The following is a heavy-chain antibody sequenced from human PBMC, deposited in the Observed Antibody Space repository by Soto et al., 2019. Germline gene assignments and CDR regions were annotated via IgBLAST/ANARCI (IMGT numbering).Heavy chain of an antibody. J-gene: IGHJ6*02. V-gene: IGHV1-3*01. CDR3: ASSYSNYALIDYYYYGMDV. CDR1: GGTFSRYA. CDR2: INAGNGNT. Sequence: ASVKVSCKASGGTFSRYAISWVRQAPGRGLEWMGWINAGNGNTKYSQKFQGRVTITRDTSASTAYMELSSLRSEDTAVYYCASSYSNYALIDYYYYGMDVWGQGTTVTVSS. D-gene: IGHD4-4*01.